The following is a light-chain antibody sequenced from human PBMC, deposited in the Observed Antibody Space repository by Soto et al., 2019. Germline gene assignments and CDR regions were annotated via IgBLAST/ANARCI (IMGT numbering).Light chain of an antibody. Sequence: QSVLTQPASVSGSPGQSITISCRGTSSDVGAYDFVSWYQHHSGKAPKLIISEVTDRPSAVSSRFSGPKSGNTASLTISGLQAEDEADYYCTSYTTSGTYVFGTGTKVTVL. CDR1: SSDVGAYDF. CDR2: EVT. V-gene: IGLV2-14*01. CDR3: TSYTTSGTYV. J-gene: IGLJ1*01.